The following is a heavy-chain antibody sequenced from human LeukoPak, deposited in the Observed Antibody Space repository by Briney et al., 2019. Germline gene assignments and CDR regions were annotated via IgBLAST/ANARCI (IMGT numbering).Heavy chain of an antibody. D-gene: IGHD3-3*01. CDR2: IYSGGST. V-gene: IGHV3-53*01. CDR1: GFTVSSNY. J-gene: IGHJ4*02. CDR3: ARDRGVSWSGYYFDY. Sequence: GGSLRLSCAASGFTVSSNYMSWVRQAPGKGLVWVSVIYSGGSTYYADSVKGRFTISRDNSKNTLYLQVNSLRAEDTAVYYCARDRGVSWSGYYFDYWGQGTLVTVSS.